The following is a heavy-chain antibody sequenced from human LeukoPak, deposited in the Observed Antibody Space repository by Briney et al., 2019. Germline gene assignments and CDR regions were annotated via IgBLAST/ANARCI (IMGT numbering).Heavy chain of an antibody. J-gene: IGHJ4*02. CDR2: INAGNGNT. CDR3: ARDPGSGWYYFDY. V-gene: IGHV1-3*01. D-gene: IGHD6-19*01. CDR1: GYTFTNFG. Sequence: ASVKVSCKASGYTFTNFGINWVRQAPGQGLEWMGWINAGNGNTKYSQKFQGRVTITRDTSASTAYMELSSLRSEDTAVYYCARDPGSGWYYFDYWGQGTLVTVSS.